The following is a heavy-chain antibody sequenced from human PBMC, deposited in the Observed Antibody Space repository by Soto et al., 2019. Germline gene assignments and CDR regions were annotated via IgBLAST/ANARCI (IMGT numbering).Heavy chain of an antibody. V-gene: IGHV5-51*01. Sequence: GEALKISGEGSVYSFTSYWIGWVRQMPGKGLEWMGIIYPGDSDTRYSPSFQGQVTISADQSISTAYLQWSSLKASDTAMYYCARHSATVPTFYYGMDVWGQGTTVPVS. CDR1: VYSFTSYW. J-gene: IGHJ6*02. D-gene: IGHD4-4*01. CDR3: ARHSATVPTFYYGMDV. CDR2: IYPGDSDT.